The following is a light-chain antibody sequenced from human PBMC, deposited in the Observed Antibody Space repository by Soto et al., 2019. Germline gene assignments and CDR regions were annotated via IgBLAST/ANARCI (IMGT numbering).Light chain of an antibody. V-gene: IGKV3-20*01. J-gene: IGKJ1*01. CDR2: GAS. CDR3: QQYDSSPRT. Sequence: EIVLTQSPGTLSLSPGERATLSCRASQSVSTRSLAWYQQKPCQAPRLLISGASSRAADIPDRFSGSGSGTDLTLTITRLEHGDFEVYYCQQYDSSPRTFGQGSKVDLK. CDR1: QSVSTRS.